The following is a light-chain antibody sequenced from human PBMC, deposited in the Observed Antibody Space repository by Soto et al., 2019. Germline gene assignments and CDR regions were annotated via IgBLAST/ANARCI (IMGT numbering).Light chain of an antibody. CDR3: QQYNNWPPWT. V-gene: IGKV1-5*01. CDR2: HAS. Sequence: DIKMTQSPSTLPASVGDRVTITCRASQSISNWLAWYQQKPGTAPKVLIYHASNLQSGVPSRFSGSGSGTEFTLTISSLQSEDFAVYYCQQYNNWPPWTFGQGTKVAIK. J-gene: IGKJ1*01. CDR1: QSISNW.